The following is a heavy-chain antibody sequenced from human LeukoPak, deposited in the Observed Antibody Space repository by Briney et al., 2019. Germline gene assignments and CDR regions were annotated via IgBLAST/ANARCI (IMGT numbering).Heavy chain of an antibody. V-gene: IGHV3-66*01. CDR1: GFIVSTNN. D-gene: IGHD5-18*01. CDR2: IYDGDAT. J-gene: IGHJ4*02. CDR3: ARNPDTAMVYFDY. Sequence: GGSLRLSCAASGFIVSTNNMSWVRQAPGEGLEWVSVIYDGDATQYADSVKGRFTISRDNSKNTLYLQMNSLRVEDTAVYYCARNPDTAMVYFDYWGQGTLVTVSS.